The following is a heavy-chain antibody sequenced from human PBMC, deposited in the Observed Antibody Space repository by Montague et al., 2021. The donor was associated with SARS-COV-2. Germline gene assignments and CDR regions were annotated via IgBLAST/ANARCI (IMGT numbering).Heavy chain of an antibody. V-gene: IGHV4-59*11. CDR1: GVSISSHY. J-gene: IGHJ6*03. D-gene: IGHD1-14*01. CDR3: ARDDHRYMDV. CDR2: IYYSGST. Sequence: SETLSLTCTVSGVSISSHYWGWIRQPRGKGLEWLGYIYYSGSTNYNPSLKSRVTISLDRSTNQFSLSLSSVTATDTAIYFCARDDHRYMDVWGKGTTVTVSS.